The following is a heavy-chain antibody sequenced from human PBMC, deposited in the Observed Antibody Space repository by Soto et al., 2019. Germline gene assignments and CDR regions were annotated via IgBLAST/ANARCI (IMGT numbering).Heavy chain of an antibody. CDR2: IYYSGST. CDR3: ARSGTMVRGVIQYYYYGMDV. D-gene: IGHD3-10*01. CDR1: GGSISSYY. J-gene: IGHJ6*02. Sequence: SETLSLTCTVSGGSISSYYWSWIRQPPGKGLEWIGYIYYSGSTNYNPSLKSRVTISVDTSKNQFSLKLSSVTAADTAVYYCARSGTMVRGVIQYYYYGMDVWGQGTTVTVSS. V-gene: IGHV4-59*01.